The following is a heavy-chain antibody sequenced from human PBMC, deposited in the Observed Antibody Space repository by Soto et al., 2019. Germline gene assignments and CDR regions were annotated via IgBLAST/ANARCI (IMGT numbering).Heavy chain of an antibody. J-gene: IGHJ6*02. CDR3: ARRAYGMDV. CDR2: IYYSGST. Sequence: SETLSLTCTVSGGSISSYYWSWIRQPPGKGLEWIGYIYYSGSTKYNPSLKSRVTISIDTSKNQFSLKLSSVTAADTAVYYCARRAYGMDVWGQGTTVTVSS. V-gene: IGHV4-59*01. CDR1: GGSISSYY.